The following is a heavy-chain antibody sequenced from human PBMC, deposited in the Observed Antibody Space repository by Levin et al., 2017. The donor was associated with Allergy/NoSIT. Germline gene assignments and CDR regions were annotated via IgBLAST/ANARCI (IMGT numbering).Heavy chain of an antibody. Sequence: GGSLRLSCKGSGYSFTSYWIGWVRQMPGKGLEWMGIIYPGDSDTRYSPSFQGQVTISADKSISTAYLQWSSLKASDTAMYYCASQSEYYDFWSGYPPYYYYGMDVWGQGTTVTVSS. D-gene: IGHD3-3*01. CDR2: IYPGDSDT. J-gene: IGHJ6*02. CDR3: ASQSEYYDFWSGYPPYYYYGMDV. CDR1: GYSFTSYW. V-gene: IGHV5-51*01.